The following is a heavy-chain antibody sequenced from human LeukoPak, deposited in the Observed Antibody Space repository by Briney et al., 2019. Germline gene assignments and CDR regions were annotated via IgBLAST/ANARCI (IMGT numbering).Heavy chain of an antibody. CDR1: GFTFSSYW. J-gene: IGHJ4*02. V-gene: IGHV3-7*01. CDR3: ARAPEGSGSSYYFDY. Sequence: PGGSLRLSCAASGFTFSSYWMSWVRQAPGKGLEWVANINQDGSEKYYVDSVKGRFTISGDNAKNSLYLQMNRLRAEDTAVYYCARAPEGSGSSYYFDYWGQGTLVTVSS. CDR2: INQDGSEK. D-gene: IGHD3-10*01.